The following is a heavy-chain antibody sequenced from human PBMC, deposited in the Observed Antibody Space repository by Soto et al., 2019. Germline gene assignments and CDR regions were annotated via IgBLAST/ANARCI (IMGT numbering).Heavy chain of an antibody. J-gene: IGHJ5*02. Sequence: SETLSLTCTVSGGSISSGGYYWSWIRQHPGKGLEWIGYIYYSGSTYYNPSLKSRVTISVDTSKNQFSLKLSSVTAADTAVYYCARDSYSSSFPRYNWFDPWGQGTLVTVSS. CDR1: GGSISSGGYY. D-gene: IGHD6-13*01. V-gene: IGHV4-31*03. CDR3: ARDSYSSSFPRYNWFDP. CDR2: IYYSGST.